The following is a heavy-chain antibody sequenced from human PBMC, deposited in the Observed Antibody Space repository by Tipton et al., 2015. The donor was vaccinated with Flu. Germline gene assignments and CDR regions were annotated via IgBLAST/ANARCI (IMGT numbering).Heavy chain of an antibody. CDR3: ARVRGGAGGNWFDP. CDR1: GGSISSGGYY. Sequence: TLSLTCTVSGGSISSGGYYWSWIRQHPGKGLEWIGYIYYSGSTYYNPSLKSRVTISVDTSKNQFSLKLSSVTAADTAVYYCARVRGGAGGNWFDPWGQGTLVTVSS. CDR2: IYYSGST. D-gene: IGHD3-10*01. V-gene: IGHV4-31*03. J-gene: IGHJ5*02.